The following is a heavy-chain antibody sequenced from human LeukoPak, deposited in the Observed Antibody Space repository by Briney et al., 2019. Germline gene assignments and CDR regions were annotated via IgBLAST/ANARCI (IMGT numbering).Heavy chain of an antibody. Sequence: GASVKVSCKASGHTFTSYGISWVRQAPGQRLEWMGRINAGNGNTKYSQKFQGRVTITRDTSASTAYMEVSSLRSEDTAVYYCARVRWELPELDYWGQGTLVTVSS. CDR2: INAGNGNT. CDR1: GHTFTSYG. D-gene: IGHD1-26*01. J-gene: IGHJ4*02. V-gene: IGHV1-3*01. CDR3: ARVRWELPELDY.